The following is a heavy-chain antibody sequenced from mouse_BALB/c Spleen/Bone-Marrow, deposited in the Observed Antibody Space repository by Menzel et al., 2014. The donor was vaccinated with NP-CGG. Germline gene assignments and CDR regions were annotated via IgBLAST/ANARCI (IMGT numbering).Heavy chain of an antibody. CDR3: ARGGFDY. J-gene: IGHJ2*01. D-gene: IGHD1-1*02. V-gene: IGHV2-6*02. CDR2: IWSDGST. Sequence: VKLQESVPGLVAHSQTLSITCTVSGVSLTSYGVHWVRQPPGKGLEWLVVIWSDGSTTYNSALKSRLSISKYKYKTQVFLKMDNHQTDDTAMYCCARGGFDYWGQGTPLTGAS. CDR1: GVSLTSYG.